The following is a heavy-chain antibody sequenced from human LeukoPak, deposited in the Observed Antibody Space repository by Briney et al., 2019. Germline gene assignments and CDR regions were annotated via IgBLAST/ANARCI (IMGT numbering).Heavy chain of an antibody. CDR3: ARETRVRWTDY. V-gene: IGHV3-7*01. Sequence: GGSLRLSCAASGFTFTNYWMSWVRQAPGKGLELVANIKQDRSEKYYVDSVKGRFTISRDNAKNSLYLQMNSLRAEDTAVYYCARETRVRWTDYWGQGILVTVSS. D-gene: IGHD5-24*01. J-gene: IGHJ4*02. CDR2: IKQDRSEK. CDR1: GFTFTNYW.